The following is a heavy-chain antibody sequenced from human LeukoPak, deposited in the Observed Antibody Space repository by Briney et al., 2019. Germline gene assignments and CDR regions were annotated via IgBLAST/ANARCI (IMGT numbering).Heavy chain of an antibody. Sequence: GGSLRLSCAASGFIFSDYAMHWVRQAPGKGLVWVSRIISDGSTTDYADSVKGRFTISRDNAKNTLYLQMNSLRDEDTAMYYCTRDRARAGGEILDYWGQGTLVTVSS. J-gene: IGHJ4*02. CDR2: IISDGSTT. D-gene: IGHD3-10*01. V-gene: IGHV3-74*01. CDR3: TRDRARAGGEILDY. CDR1: GFIFSDYA.